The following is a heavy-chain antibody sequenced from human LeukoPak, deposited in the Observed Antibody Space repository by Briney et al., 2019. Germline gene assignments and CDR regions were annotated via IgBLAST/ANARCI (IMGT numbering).Heavy chain of an antibody. CDR3: AREVVVVVAAPLVWFDP. D-gene: IGHD2-15*01. CDR1: GFTFSSYE. J-gene: IGHJ5*02. CDR2: ISSSGSTI. Sequence: GGSLRLSCAASGFTFSSYEMNWVRQAPGKGLEWVSYISSSGSTIYYADSVKGRFTISRDNAKNSLYLQMNSLRAEDTAVYYCAREVVVVVAAPLVWFDPRGQGTLVTVSS. V-gene: IGHV3-48*03.